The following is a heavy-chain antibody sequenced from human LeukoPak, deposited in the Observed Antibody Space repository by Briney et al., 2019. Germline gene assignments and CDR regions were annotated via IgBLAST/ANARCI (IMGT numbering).Heavy chain of an antibody. CDR2: IKQDGSEK. CDR3: ARNFVRAVVRY. CDR1: GFTFSSYW. D-gene: IGHD3-10*02. Sequence: GGTLRLSCAASGFTFSSYWMGWVRQAPGQGLEGVANIKQDGSEKYYVDSVKGRFTISRDNAKNPLYLQMNSLRAEDTAVYYCARNFVRAVVRYWGQGTLVTVSS. V-gene: IGHV3-7*03. J-gene: IGHJ4*02.